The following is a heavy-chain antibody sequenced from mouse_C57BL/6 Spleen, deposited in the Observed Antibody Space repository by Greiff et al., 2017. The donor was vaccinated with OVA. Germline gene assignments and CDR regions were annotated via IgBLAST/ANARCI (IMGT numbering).Heavy chain of an antibody. Sequence: VQLQQSGAELAKPGASVKLSCTASGFTFTSYWMHWVKQRPGQGLEWIGYINPSSGYTKYTQKFKDKATLTADKSSSTAYMQLSSLTYEDSAVYDYARRDGSSSCFDYWGQGTMVTVSA. CDR2: INPSSGYT. V-gene: IGHV1-7*01. J-gene: IGHJ3*01. CDR3: ARRDGSSSCFDY. CDR1: GFTFTSYW. D-gene: IGHD1-1*01.